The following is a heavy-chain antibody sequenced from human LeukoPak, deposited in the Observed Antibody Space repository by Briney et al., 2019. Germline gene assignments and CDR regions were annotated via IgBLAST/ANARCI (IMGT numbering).Heavy chain of an antibody. CDR1: GFTFSSYA. V-gene: IGHV3-30-3*01. Sequence: GGSLRLSCAASGFTFSSYAMYWVRQAPGKGLEWVAVISYDGSNKYYADSVKGRFTISRDNSKNTLYLQMNSLRAEDTAVYYCARDRVAVAGNAFDIWGQGTMVTVSS. CDR3: ARDRVAVAGNAFDI. D-gene: IGHD6-19*01. CDR2: ISYDGSNK. J-gene: IGHJ3*02.